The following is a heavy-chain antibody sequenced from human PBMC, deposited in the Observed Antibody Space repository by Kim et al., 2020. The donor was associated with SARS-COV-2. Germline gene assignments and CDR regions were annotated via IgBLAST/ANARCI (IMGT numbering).Heavy chain of an antibody. V-gene: IGHV1-2*02. CDR3: ARDSSGCMDV. D-gene: IGHD6-19*01. Sequence: GTNYAQKFQGRVTMTRDTSISTAYMELSRLRSDDTAVYYCARDSSGCMDVWGQGTTVTVSS. CDR2: GT. J-gene: IGHJ6*02.